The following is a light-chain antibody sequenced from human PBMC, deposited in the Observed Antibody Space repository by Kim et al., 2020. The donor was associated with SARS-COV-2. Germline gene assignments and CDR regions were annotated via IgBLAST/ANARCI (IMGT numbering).Light chain of an antibody. CDR3: QQRNNWLT. CDR1: QSVATY. V-gene: IGKV3-11*01. J-gene: IGKJ4*01. Sequence: SLSPGERATLSCTVSQSVATYLAWYQQKPGQAPRLLIYDASKRATGIPARFSGSGSGTDFTLTISSLEPEDFAVYYCQQRNNWLTFGGGTKVDIK. CDR2: DAS.